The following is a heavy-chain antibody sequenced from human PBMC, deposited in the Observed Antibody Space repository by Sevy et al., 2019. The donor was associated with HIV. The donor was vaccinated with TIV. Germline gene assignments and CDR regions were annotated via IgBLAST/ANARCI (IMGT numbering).Heavy chain of an antibody. V-gene: IGHV4-59*08. CDR2: VYYTGGT. J-gene: IGHJ3*02. Sequence: WETLSLTCTVSGGSINSDHWNWIRQPPGKGLEWIGYVYYTGGTNYNPSLKNPVTISVDRTKNQFSLKLTSVTAADTAVYYCARRNDFDIWGQGTMVTVSS. CDR1: GGSINSDH. CDR3: ARRNDFDI.